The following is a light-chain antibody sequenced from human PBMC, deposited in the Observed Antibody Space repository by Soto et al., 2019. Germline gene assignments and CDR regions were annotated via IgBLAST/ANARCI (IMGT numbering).Light chain of an antibody. Sequence: DIQMTQSPSTLSASVGDRVTITCRATQSISNWLAWYQQKPGKAPKVLIYKASSLETGVPSRFSGSGSGTEFTLTISCLQPDDFATYYCQQYDTYSTFGQGTKVDIK. V-gene: IGKV1-5*03. CDR2: KAS. CDR1: QSISNW. CDR3: QQYDTYST. J-gene: IGKJ1*01.